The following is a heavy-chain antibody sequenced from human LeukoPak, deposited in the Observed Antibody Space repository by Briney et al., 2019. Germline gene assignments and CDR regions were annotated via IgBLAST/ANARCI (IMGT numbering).Heavy chain of an antibody. CDR3: SAAGATWADFDY. CDR2: ISGSGGST. Sequence: GGSLRLSCAASGFTLSRYAMSCVRAAPGKGLEWVSAISGSGGSTYYVDSVKGRFTISRDNSKNTLYLQMNSLRAEDTAVYYCSAAGATWADFDYWGQGTLVTVSS. J-gene: IGHJ4*02. CDR1: GFTLSRYA. V-gene: IGHV3-23*01. D-gene: IGHD1-26*01.